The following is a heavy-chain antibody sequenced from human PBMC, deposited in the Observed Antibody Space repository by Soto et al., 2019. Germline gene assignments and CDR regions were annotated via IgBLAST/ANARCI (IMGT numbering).Heavy chain of an antibody. D-gene: IGHD3-22*01. J-gene: IGHJ4*02. Sequence: QVQLQQWGAGMLKPSETLSLTCAVYGGSFSGYYWSWIRQPPGTGLEWIGEINHSGSTNYNPSLKCRVTISVYTSKIQFSLKLSSVTAVDTAVYYCARGLNYESSGAQYYLDYWGQGILVTFSS. CDR3: ARGLNYESSGAQYYLDY. CDR2: INHSGST. V-gene: IGHV4-34*01. CDR1: GGSFSGYY.